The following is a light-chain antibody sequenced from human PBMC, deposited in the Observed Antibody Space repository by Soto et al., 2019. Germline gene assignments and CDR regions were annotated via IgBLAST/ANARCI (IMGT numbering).Light chain of an antibody. CDR1: SSDVGGYNY. CDR2: DVS. J-gene: IGLJ2*01. CDR3: ISYTSSSSVV. V-gene: IGLV2-14*01. Sequence: QSALTQPASVSGSPGQSITISCTGTSSDVGGYNYVSWYQQHPGKAPKLMIYDVSNRPSGVSNRFSGSKSGNTASLTISGLKAEDEADYYCISYTSSSSVVFGGGTKVTVL.